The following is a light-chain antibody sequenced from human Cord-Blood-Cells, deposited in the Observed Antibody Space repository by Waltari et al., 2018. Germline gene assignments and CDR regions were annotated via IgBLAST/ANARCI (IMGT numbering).Light chain of an antibody. V-gene: IGKV3-15*01. CDR1: QSVSSN. J-gene: IGKJ3*01. Sequence: EIVMPPSPATLSVSPGERATLSCRASQSVSSNSAWYQQKPGQAPRLLIYGASTRATGTPARFSGSGSGTEFTLTISSLQSEDFAVYYCQQYNNWPFTFGPGTKVDIK. CDR3: QQYNNWPFT. CDR2: GAS.